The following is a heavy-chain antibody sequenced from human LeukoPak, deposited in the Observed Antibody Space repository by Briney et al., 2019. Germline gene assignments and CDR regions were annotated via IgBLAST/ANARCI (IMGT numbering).Heavy chain of an antibody. CDR3: ASTGRDYSNSGGDY. D-gene: IGHD4-11*01. Sequence: SETLSLTCAVYGGSFSGYYWSWIRQPPGKGLEWIGEINHSGSTNYNPSLKSRVTISVDTSKNQFSLKLSSVTAADTAVYYCASTGRDYSNSGGDYWGQGTLVTVSS. CDR2: INHSGST. J-gene: IGHJ4*02. V-gene: IGHV4-34*01. CDR1: GGSFSGYY.